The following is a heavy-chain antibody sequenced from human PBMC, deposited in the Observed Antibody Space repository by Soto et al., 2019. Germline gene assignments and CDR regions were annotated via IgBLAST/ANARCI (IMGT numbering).Heavy chain of an antibody. V-gene: IGHV4-39*01. D-gene: IGHD1-26*01. Sequence: SETLSLTCTVSGGSISSSAYYWGWIRQPPGKGLEWIGSIYYSGTTFYVPSLKSRLFMSVDTSKNQFSLRLRSVTATDTAVYYCARQARGATYSDFDYWGQGTLVTVSS. CDR1: GGSISSSAYY. J-gene: IGHJ4*02. CDR2: IYYSGTT. CDR3: ARQARGATYSDFDY.